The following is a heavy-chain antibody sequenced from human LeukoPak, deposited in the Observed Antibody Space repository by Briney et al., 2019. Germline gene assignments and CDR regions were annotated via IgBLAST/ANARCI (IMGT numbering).Heavy chain of an antibody. Sequence: PSETLSLTCAVFGGSFSGYHWTWIRQPPREGLEWIGEIHRSGSTNYNPSLQSRVTISVDTSKNQFSLKLRSVTAADTAVYYCAREGTYTSTSYFFDYWGQGALVTVSS. V-gene: IGHV4-34*01. D-gene: IGHD6-13*01. CDR2: IHRSGST. J-gene: IGHJ4*02. CDR3: AREGTYTSTSYFFDY. CDR1: GGSFSGYH.